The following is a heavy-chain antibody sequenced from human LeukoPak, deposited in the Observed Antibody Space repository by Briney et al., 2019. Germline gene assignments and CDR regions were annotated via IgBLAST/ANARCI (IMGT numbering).Heavy chain of an antibody. CDR2: ISYDGSNK. J-gene: IGHJ4*02. D-gene: IGHD3-10*01. CDR3: AKLSITMVRGVIGPFDY. Sequence: PGGSLRLSCAASGFTFSSYAMHWVRQAPGKGLEWVAVISYDGSNKYYADSVKGRFTISRDNSKNTLYLQMNSLRAEGTAVYYCAKLSITMVRGVIGPFDYWGQGTLVTVSS. V-gene: IGHV3-30*04. CDR1: GFTFSSYA.